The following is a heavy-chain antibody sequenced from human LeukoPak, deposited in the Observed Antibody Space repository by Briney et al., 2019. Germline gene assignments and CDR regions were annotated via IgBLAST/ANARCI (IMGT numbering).Heavy chain of an antibody. J-gene: IGHJ5*02. D-gene: IGHD6-19*01. CDR2: IYYSGST. CDR3: ARSSKPPSSGWYCGLDP. CDR1: GGSISSYY. Sequence: SETLSLTCTVSGGSISSYYWSWIRQPPGKGLEWIGYIYYSGSTNYNPSLKSRVTISVDTSKNQFSLKLSSVTAADTAVYYCARSSKPPSSGWYCGLDPWGQGTLVTVSS. V-gene: IGHV4-59*01.